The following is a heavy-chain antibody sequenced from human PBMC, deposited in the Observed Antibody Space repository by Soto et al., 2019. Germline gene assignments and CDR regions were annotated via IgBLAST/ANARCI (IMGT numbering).Heavy chain of an antibody. CDR1: GFSFSSYP. D-gene: IGHD3-22*01. CDR3: ARHSGYYYDPRHFYY. J-gene: IGHJ4*02. V-gene: IGHV3-23*05. Sequence: EVQLLESGGGLIQPGGSLRLSCAASGFSFSSYPMSWVRQAPGKGLEWVSAITGAGISIYYADSMKGRFTISRDNSKNTLYLVINSLRAEDTATYYCARHSGYYYDPRHFYYWGQGTLVTVSS. CDR2: ITGAGISI.